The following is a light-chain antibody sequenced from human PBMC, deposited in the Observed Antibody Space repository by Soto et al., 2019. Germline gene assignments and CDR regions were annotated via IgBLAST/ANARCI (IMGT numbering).Light chain of an antibody. CDR1: QTILYPSNNNNY. V-gene: IGKV4-1*01. J-gene: IGKJ1*01. CDR3: QQYYSTPWT. Sequence: DIVMTQSPDSLAVSLGERATINCKSSQTILYPSNNNNYLAWYQQRPGQPPRLLFYWASTRQSGVPDRFSGSGSGTDFTLTISCLQAEDVAVYYCQQYYSTPWTFGQGTKVEIK. CDR2: WAS.